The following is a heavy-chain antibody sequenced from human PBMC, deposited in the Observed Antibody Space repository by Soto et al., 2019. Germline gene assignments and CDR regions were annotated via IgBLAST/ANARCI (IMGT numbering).Heavy chain of an antibody. J-gene: IGHJ4*02. D-gene: IGHD2-2*01. Sequence: GSLRLSCAASGFTFDTYAMTWVRQAPGKGLEWVSIINGGGSDTTFYADSVKGRFTISRDNSKSTLFLQMNSLRVEDTAVYFCAKGGYCSSTNCFYYFDDWGQGTLVTVSS. CDR1: GFTFDTYA. V-gene: IGHV3-23*01. CDR2: INGGGSDTT. CDR3: AKGGYCSSTNCFYYFDD.